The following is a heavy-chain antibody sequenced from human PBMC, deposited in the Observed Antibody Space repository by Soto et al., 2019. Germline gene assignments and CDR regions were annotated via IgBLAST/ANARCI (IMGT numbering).Heavy chain of an antibody. CDR3: ARAGYSSGWPYYYYGMDV. D-gene: IGHD6-19*01. CDR2: INSDGSST. J-gene: IGHJ6*02. V-gene: IGHV3-74*01. Sequence: GGSLRLSCAASGFTFSSYWMHWVRQAPGKGLVWVSRINSDGSSTSYADSVKGRFTISRDNAKNTLYLQMNSLRAEDTAVYYCARAGYSSGWPYYYYGMDVWGQGTTVTVSS. CDR1: GFTFSSYW.